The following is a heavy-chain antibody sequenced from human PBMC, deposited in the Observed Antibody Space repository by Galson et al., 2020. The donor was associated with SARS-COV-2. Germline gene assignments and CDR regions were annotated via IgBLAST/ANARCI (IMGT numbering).Heavy chain of an antibody. J-gene: IGHJ6*02. V-gene: IGHV3-30-3*01. CDR3: ARNFYYDFWSGNYYYGMDV. D-gene: IGHD3-3*01. Sequence: VRQAPGKGLEWVAVISYDGSNKYYADSVKGRFTISRDNSKNTLYLQMNSLRAEDTAVYYCARNFYYDFWSGNYYYGMDVWGQGTTVTVSS. CDR2: ISYDGSNK.